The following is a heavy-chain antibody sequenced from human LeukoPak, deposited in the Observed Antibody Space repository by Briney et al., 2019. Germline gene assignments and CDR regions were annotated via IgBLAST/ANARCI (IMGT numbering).Heavy chain of an antibody. CDR2: ISYDGSNK. V-gene: IGHV3-30-3*01. D-gene: IGHD3-22*01. J-gene: IGHJ4*02. CDR1: GFTFSSYA. Sequence: GGSLRLSCAASGFTFSSYAMHWVRQAPGKGLGWVAVISYDGSNKYYADSVKGRFTISRDNSKNTLYLQMNSLRAEDTAVYYCASLPGPYDSSGYPSGYYFDYWGQGTLVTVSS. CDR3: ASLPGPYDSSGYPSGYYFDY.